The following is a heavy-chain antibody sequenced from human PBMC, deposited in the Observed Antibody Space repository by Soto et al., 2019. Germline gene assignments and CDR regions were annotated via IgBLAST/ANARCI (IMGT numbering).Heavy chain of an antibody. CDR3: ARGATIFGVVSGNWFDP. CDR2: INPNSGGT. CDR1: GYTFTGYY. D-gene: IGHD3-3*01. V-gene: IGHV1-2*04. J-gene: IGHJ5*02. Sequence: QVQLVQSGAEVKKPGASVKVSCKASGYTFTGYYMHWVRQAPGQGLEWMGWINPNSGGTNYAQKFQGWVTTTSDTSISTAYMELSRLRSDDTAVYYCARGATIFGVVSGNWFDPWGQGTLVTVSS.